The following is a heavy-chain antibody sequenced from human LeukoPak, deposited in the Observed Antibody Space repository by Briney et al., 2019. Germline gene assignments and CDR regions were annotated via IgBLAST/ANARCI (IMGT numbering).Heavy chain of an antibody. Sequence: PSDTLSLTCTVSGYSISSGYYWGWIWQPPGKGLEWIGSIYHSGSTYYNPSLKSRVTISVDTSKNQFSLKLSSVTAADTAVYYCARYHMAPYSGSYFWGQGTLVTVSS. J-gene: IGHJ4*02. V-gene: IGHV4-38-2*02. CDR3: ARYHMAPYSGSYF. CDR1: GYSISSGYY. CDR2: IYHSGST. D-gene: IGHD1-26*01.